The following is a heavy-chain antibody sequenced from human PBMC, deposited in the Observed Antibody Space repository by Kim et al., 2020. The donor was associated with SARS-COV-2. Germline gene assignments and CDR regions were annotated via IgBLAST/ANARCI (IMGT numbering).Heavy chain of an antibody. J-gene: IGHJ4*02. CDR2: INPNSGGT. D-gene: IGHD2-15*01. Sequence: ASVKVSCKASGYTFTGYYMHWVRQAPGQGLEWMGWINPNSGGTNYAQKFQGWVTMTRDTSISTAYMELSRLRSDDTAVYYCARESPNCSGGSCYGYWGQGTLVTVSS. CDR3: ARESPNCSGGSCYGY. V-gene: IGHV1-2*04. CDR1: GYTFTGYY.